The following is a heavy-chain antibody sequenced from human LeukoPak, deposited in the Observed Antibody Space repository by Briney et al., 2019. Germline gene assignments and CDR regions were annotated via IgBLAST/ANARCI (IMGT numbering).Heavy chain of an antibody. Sequence: GASVKVSCNASGYTFTSYDINWVRQATGQGLEWMGWMNPNSGNTGYAQKFQGRVTMTRNTSISTAYMELSSLRSEDTAVYYCARGVGTTIGYYYYYMDVWGKGTTVTVSS. J-gene: IGHJ6*03. CDR2: MNPNSGNT. CDR1: GYTFTSYD. V-gene: IGHV1-8*01. CDR3: ARGVGTTIGYYYYYMDV. D-gene: IGHD1-26*01.